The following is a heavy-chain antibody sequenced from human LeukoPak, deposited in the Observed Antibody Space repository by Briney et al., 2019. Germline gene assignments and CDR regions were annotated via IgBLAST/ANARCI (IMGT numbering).Heavy chain of an antibody. D-gene: IGHD3-10*01. CDR1: GGTFSSYA. Sequence: SVKVSCKASGGTFSSYAISWVRQAPGQGLEWMGGIIPIFSTTNYAQKFQGRVTLTADESTSTAYMELSSPRSEDTAVYYCARKGSGSHYYFDYWGQGTLVTVSS. CDR2: IIPIFSTT. CDR3: ARKGSGSHYYFDY. J-gene: IGHJ4*02. V-gene: IGHV1-69*13.